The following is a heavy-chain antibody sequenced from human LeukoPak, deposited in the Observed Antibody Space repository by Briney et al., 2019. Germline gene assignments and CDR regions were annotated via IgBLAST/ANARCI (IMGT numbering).Heavy chain of an antibody. CDR2: IYYSGST. Sequence: PGGSLRLSCAASGFTFSSYAMNWVRQAPGKGLEWIGYIYYSGSTNYNPSLKSRVTISVDTSKNQFSLKLSSVTAADTAVYYCATQLGFSYFDAFDIWGQGTMVTVSS. CDR1: GFTFSSYA. J-gene: IGHJ3*02. V-gene: IGHV4-59*08. CDR3: ATQLGFSYFDAFDI. D-gene: IGHD7-27*01.